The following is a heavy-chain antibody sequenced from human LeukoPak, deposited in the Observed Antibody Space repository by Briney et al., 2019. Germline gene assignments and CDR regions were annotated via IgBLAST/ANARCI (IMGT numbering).Heavy chain of an antibody. J-gene: IGHJ4*02. CDR2: ISSRSTYI. V-gene: IGHV3-21*04. CDR3: AKDRSSSSWYGPVLGDY. Sequence: GGSLRLSCAASGFTFSSYSLNWVRQAPGKGLEWVSSISSRSTYIYHADSVKGRFTISRDNAKNSLFLQMNSLRAEDTAVYYCAKDRSSSSWYGPVLGDYWGQGTLVTVSS. CDR1: GFTFSSYS. D-gene: IGHD6-13*01.